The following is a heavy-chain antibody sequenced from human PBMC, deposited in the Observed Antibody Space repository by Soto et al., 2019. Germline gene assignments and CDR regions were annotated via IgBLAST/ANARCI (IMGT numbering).Heavy chain of an antibody. Sequence: QVQLQQWGAGLLKPSETLSLTCAVYGGSFSGYYWSWIRQPPGKGLEWIGEINHSGSTNYNPSLKSRVTISVDTSKNQFSLKLSSVTAADTAEYYCAREYYGDYGWFDPWGQGTLVTVSS. CDR2: INHSGST. CDR1: GGSFSGYY. CDR3: AREYYGDYGWFDP. J-gene: IGHJ5*02. V-gene: IGHV4-34*01. D-gene: IGHD4-17*01.